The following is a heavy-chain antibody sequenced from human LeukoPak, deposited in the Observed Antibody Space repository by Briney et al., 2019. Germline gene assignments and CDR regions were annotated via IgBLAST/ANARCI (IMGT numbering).Heavy chain of an antibody. CDR1: GFTFDDYG. J-gene: IGHJ3*02. CDR2: INWNGGST. Sequence: GGSLRLSCAASGFTFDDYGMSWVRHAPGKGLEWVSVINWNGGSTSYADSVKGRFTISRDNAKNSLYLHMNSLRAEDTALYYCARDSLYGRGAFDIWGQGTMVTVSS. V-gene: IGHV3-20*04. D-gene: IGHD2-2*02. CDR3: ARDSLYGRGAFDI.